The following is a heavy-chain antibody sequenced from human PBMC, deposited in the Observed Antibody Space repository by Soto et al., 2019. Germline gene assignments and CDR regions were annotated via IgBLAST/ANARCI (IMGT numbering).Heavy chain of an antibody. CDR1: GGTFSSYA. CDR3: ANYYDSTGYPLSGMDV. CDR2: IIPIFGTA. V-gene: IGHV1-69*12. J-gene: IGHJ6*02. Sequence: QVQLVQSGAEVKKPGSSVKVSCKASGGTFSSYAISWVRQAPGQGLEWMGGIIPIFGTANYAQKFQGRVTITADESTSTAYMELSSLRSEDTAVYYCANYYDSTGYPLSGMDVWGQGTTVTVSS. D-gene: IGHD3-22*01.